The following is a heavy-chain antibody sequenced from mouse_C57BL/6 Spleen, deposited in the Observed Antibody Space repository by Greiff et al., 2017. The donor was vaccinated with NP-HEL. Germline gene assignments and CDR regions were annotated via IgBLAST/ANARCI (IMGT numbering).Heavy chain of an antibody. V-gene: IGHV1-55*01. CDR2: IYPGSGST. D-gene: IGHD1-1*01. Sequence: QVQLQQPGAELVKPGASVKMSCKASGYTFTSYWITWVKQRPGQGLEWIGDIYPGSGSTNYNEKFKSKATLTVDTSSSTAYMQLSSLTSEDSAVYYCARGGYYGSSYDWYFDVWGTGTTVTVSS. CDR3: ARGGYYGSSYDWYFDV. J-gene: IGHJ1*03. CDR1: GYTFTSYW.